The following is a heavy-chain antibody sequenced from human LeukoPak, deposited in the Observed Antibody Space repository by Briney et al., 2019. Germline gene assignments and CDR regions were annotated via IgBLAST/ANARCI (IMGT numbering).Heavy chain of an antibody. J-gene: IGHJ4*02. D-gene: IGHD3-9*01. CDR2: IYYSGST. CDR3: ARRRYYDILTGYYADFDY. V-gene: IGHV4-39*07. Sequence: SETLSLTCTVSGGSISSSSYYWGWIRQPPGKGLEWIGSIYYSGSTYYNPSLKSRVTISVDTSKNQFSLKLSSVTAADTAVYYCARRRYYDILTGYYADFDYWGQGTLVTVSS. CDR1: GGSISSSSYY.